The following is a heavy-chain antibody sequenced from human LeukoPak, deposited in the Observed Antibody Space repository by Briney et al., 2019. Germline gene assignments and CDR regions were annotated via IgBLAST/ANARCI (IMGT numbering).Heavy chain of an antibody. V-gene: IGHV3-48*03. CDR1: GFTFSSYE. D-gene: IGHD3-10*01. Sequence: GGSLRLSCAASGFTFSSYEMNWVRQAPWKGLEWVSYISSSGSTIYYADSVKGRFTISRDNAKNSLYLQMNSLRAEDTAVYYCARARERLRGAFDIWGQGTMVTVSS. J-gene: IGHJ3*02. CDR2: ISSSGSTI. CDR3: ARARERLRGAFDI.